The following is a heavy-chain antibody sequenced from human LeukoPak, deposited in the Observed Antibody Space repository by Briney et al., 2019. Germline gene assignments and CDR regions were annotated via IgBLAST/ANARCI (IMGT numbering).Heavy chain of an antibody. V-gene: IGHV3-48*04. Sequence: GGSLRLSCAASAFSFSDYNMNWVRQAPGKGLEWVSYISSSGSTIYYADSVKGRFTISRDNAKNSLYLQMNSLRAEDTAVYYCAELGITMIGGVWGKGTTVTISS. CDR1: AFSFSDYN. D-gene: IGHD3-10*02. J-gene: IGHJ6*04. CDR2: ISSSGSTI. CDR3: AELGITMIGGV.